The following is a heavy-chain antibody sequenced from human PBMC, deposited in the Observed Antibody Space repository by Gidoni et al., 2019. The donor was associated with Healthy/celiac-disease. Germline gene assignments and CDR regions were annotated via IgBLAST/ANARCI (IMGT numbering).Heavy chain of an antibody. CDR1: GFTFTSSA. V-gene: IGHV1-58*01. Sequence: QMQLVQSGPEVKKPGTSVKVSCKASGFTFTSSAVQWVRQARGQRLEWIGWIVVGSGNTNYAQKFQKRVTITRDMSTSTAYMELSSLRSEDTAVYYCAALFPAKLLWFGELGGGDYWGQGTLVTVSS. J-gene: IGHJ4*02. D-gene: IGHD3-10*01. CDR2: IVVGSGNT. CDR3: AALFPAKLLWFGELGGGDY.